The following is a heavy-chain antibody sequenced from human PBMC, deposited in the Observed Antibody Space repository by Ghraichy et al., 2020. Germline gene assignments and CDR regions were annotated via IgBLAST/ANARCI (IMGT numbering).Heavy chain of an antibody. J-gene: IGHJ4*02. CDR2: ISNTADYT. Sequence: GGSLRLSCVASGFSFSAYYMSWVRQAPGKGLEWVSYISNTADYTNDADSVKGRFTISRDNARNSLYLQMNSLRAEDTAVYFCARVITRGYFDYWGQGARVTVSS. V-gene: IGHV3-11*05. CDR1: GFSFSAYY. CDR3: ARVITRGYFDY. D-gene: IGHD3-10*01.